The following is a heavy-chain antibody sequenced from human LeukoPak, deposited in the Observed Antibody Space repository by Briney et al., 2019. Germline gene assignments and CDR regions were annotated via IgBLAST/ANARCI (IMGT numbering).Heavy chain of an antibody. V-gene: IGHV3-66*01. CDR2: IHRGGHT. CDR1: GFTVSGNY. D-gene: IGHD3-10*01. Sequence: GGSLRLSCAASGFTVSGNYMSWVRQAPGKGLEWLSVIHRGGHTYYADSVKGRFTISRDSSKKTVFLQMDSLRAEDTAVYYCARDPGYGLGVDYGDYWGQGTLVTVSS. CDR3: ARDPGYGLGVDYGDY. J-gene: IGHJ4*02.